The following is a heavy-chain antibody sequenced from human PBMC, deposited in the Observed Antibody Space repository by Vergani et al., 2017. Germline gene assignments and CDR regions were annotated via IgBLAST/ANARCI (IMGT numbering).Heavy chain of an antibody. CDR3: ARHDSGQYDSSYYGLDV. J-gene: IGHJ6*02. CDR1: GGSISSSSHF. V-gene: IGHV4-39*01. CDR2: IYYSGST. Sequence: QLQLHKSGPGLVKPSETLSLTCTLSGGSISSSSHFWGWLRQTPGKGLEWIGSIYYSGSTYYNPSLKSRVSISVDTSKNQFSLKLSSVTAADSAVYYCARHDSGQYDSSYYGLDVWGQGTTVTVSS. D-gene: IGHD3-10*01.